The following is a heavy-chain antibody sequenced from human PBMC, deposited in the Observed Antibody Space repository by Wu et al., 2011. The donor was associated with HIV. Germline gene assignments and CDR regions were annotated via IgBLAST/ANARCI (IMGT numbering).Heavy chain of an antibody. Sequence: QVQLVQSGAEVKKPGSSVKVSCKASGGTFSSYAISWVRQAPGQGLEWMGGIIPMFGAANYAQKFQGRVTITTDESTSTAYMELSSLRWEDTAIFYCTRLSYYGDSGYYYFDDWGQGTLVT. D-gene: IGHD3-22*01. CDR3: TRLSYYGDSGYYYFDD. J-gene: IGHJ4*02. CDR2: IIPMFGAA. V-gene: IGHV1-69*05. CDR1: GGTFSSYA.